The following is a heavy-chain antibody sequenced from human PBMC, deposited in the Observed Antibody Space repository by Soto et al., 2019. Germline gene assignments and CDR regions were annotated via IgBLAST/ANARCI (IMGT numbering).Heavy chain of an antibody. Sequence: PGGSLRLSCAASGFTFSDYLMHWVRQAPGKGLEWVAALSYDGINDYYADSVEGRFTISRDNFKETLYLQMNSLRVEDTAIFYCAKGSGGHYNSGTLLDWGQGTVVTVSS. CDR3: AKGSGGHYNSGTLLD. V-gene: IGHV3-30-3*01. CDR2: LSYDGIND. D-gene: IGHD3-10*01. CDR1: GFTFSDYL. J-gene: IGHJ4*02.